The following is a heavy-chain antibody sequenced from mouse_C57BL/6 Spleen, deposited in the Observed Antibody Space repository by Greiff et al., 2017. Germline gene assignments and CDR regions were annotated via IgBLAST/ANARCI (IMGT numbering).Heavy chain of an antibody. V-gene: IGHV5-17*01. CDR1: GFTFSDYG. CDR2: ISSGRSTI. D-gene: IGHD3-2*02. J-gene: IGHJ4*01. CDR3: ANHEGYDYYAMDY. Sequence: EVQLVESGGGLVKPGGSLKLSCAASGFTFSDYGMHWVRQAPEKGLEWVAYISSGRSTIYYADTVKGRFTISRDKSKNTLFLQMTSLRSEDTAMYYCANHEGYDYYAMDYWGQGTSVTVSS.